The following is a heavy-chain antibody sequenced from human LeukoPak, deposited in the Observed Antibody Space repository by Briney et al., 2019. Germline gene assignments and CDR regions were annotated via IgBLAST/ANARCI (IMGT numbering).Heavy chain of an antibody. Sequence: SETLSLTCTVSGGSISSSSYYWGWIRQPPGKGLEWIGSIYYSGKPYYNPSLKSRVTISIDTPKNQFSLKLTSATAADRAVYYCVGNHASAGCNYYYYYMDVWGKGTTVTVSS. CDR2: IYYSGKP. CDR1: GGSISSSSYY. V-gene: IGHV4-39*07. D-gene: IGHD2-8*01. J-gene: IGHJ6*03. CDR3: VGNHASAGCNYYYYYMDV.